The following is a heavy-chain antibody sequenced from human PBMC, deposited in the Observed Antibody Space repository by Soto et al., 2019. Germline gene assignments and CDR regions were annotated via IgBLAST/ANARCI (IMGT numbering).Heavy chain of an antibody. CDR2: INHSGST. J-gene: IGHJ4*02. CDR3: ARGRGVHY. D-gene: IGHD3-10*01. CDR1: GGSFNGYY. V-gene: IGHV4-34*01. Sequence: SETLSLTCAVYGGSFNGYYWSWIRQPPGKGLEWIGEINHSGSTNYNPSLKSRVTISVDTSKNQFSLKLSSVTAADTAVYYCARGRGVHYWGQGTLVTVSS.